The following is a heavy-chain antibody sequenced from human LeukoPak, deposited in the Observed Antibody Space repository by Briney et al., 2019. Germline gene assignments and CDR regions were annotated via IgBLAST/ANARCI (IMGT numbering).Heavy chain of an antibody. CDR2: ISYDGSNK. Sequence: GRSLRLSCAASGFTSSSYAMHWVRQAPGKGLEWVAVISYDGSNKYYADSVKGRFTISRDNSKNTLYLQMNSLRAEDTAVYYCARDRVVLLWFGELFPWGQGTLVTVSS. V-gene: IGHV3-30-3*01. CDR1: GFTSSSYA. D-gene: IGHD3-10*01. CDR3: ARDRVVLLWFGELFP. J-gene: IGHJ5*02.